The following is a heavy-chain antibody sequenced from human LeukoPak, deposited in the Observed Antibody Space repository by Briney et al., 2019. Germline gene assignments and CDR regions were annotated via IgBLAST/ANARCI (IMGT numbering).Heavy chain of an antibody. D-gene: IGHD2-2*02. Sequence: GGSLRLSCAASGFMFRSYAMSWVRQAPGKGLEWISSITSGGGTTYYADSVKGRFAILRDDSKNTLYLQMNSLRAEDTAVYYCAKRDCSSTSCYNRGVYYYYMDVWGKGTTVTVSS. V-gene: IGHV3-23*01. CDR3: AKRDCSSTSCYNRGVYYYYMDV. CDR2: ITSGGGTT. J-gene: IGHJ6*03. CDR1: GFMFRSYA.